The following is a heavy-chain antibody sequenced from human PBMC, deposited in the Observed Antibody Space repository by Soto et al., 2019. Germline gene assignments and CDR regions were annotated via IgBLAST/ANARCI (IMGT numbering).Heavy chain of an antibody. J-gene: IGHJ5*01. CDR3: ARDILSGGAYPDS. Sequence: VGSLRLSCAASGFTFSTYTMNWVRQAPGKGLEWISSISSGSSYIYYTGSVKGRFTISRDNAKNSLFLQMNSLRADDTAVYYCARDILSGGAYPDSWGQGTKVTVSS. V-gene: IGHV3-21*01. CDR1: GFTFSTYT. CDR2: ISSGSSYI. D-gene: IGHD3-10*01.